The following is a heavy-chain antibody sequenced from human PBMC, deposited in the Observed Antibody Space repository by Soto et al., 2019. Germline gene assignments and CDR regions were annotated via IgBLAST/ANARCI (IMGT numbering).Heavy chain of an antibody. D-gene: IGHD5-12*01. J-gene: IGHJ4*02. CDR1: GFTFSSYG. CDR3: AREPEDGYIKYYFDY. CDR2: IWYDGSNK. Sequence: QVQLVESGGGVVQPGRSLRLSCAASGFTFSSYGMHWVRQAPGKGLEWVAVIWYDGSNKYYVDSVKGRFTISRDNSKNTLDLQMSSLRAEDTAVYYCAREPEDGYIKYYFDYWGQGTLVTVSS. V-gene: IGHV3-33*01.